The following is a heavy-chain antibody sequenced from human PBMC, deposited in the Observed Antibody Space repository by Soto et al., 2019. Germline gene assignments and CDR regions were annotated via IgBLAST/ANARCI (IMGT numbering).Heavy chain of an antibody. CDR1: GFTFSSYG. CDR3: TKWNGGFDY. CDR2: ISYDGSYK. D-gene: IGHD3-16*01. J-gene: IGHJ4*02. Sequence: QVQLVESGGGVVQPGRSLRLSCAASGFTFSSYGMHWVRQAPGKGLEWVAVISYDGSYKYYADSVKGRFTISRDNSKNTLYLQMNSLRAEDTAVYYCTKWNGGFDYWGQGTLVTFSS. V-gene: IGHV3-30*18.